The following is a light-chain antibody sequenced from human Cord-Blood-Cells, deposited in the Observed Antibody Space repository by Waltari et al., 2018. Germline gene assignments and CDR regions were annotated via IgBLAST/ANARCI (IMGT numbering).Light chain of an antibody. Sequence: DIVMTQSPDSLAVSLGERATINCKSSQSVLYSSNNKNYLAWYQQKPGQPPKLLIYWASTRESGVPDRFSGSGSGTDFTLTISSLQAEDGAVYYCQQYYSTPWPFGQGTKVEIK. CDR1: QSVLYSSNNKNY. CDR3: QQYYSTPWP. J-gene: IGKJ1*01. CDR2: WAS. V-gene: IGKV4-1*01.